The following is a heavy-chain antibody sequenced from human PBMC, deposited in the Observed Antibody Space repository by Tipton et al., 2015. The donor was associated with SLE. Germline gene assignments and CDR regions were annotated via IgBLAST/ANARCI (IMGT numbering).Heavy chain of an antibody. CDR1: GGPFSGYY. V-gene: IGHV4-34*01. J-gene: IGHJ4*02. Sequence: LRLSCAVYGGPFSGYYWTWIRQPPGKGLEWIGEIHHRGTTNYNPSLKSRVTISVDKSKSQFSLKLSSVTAADTAVYYCAGGFYYGSGTFSDFEYWGQGTLATVSS. CDR3: AGGFYYGSGTFSDFEY. CDR2: IHHRGTT. D-gene: IGHD3-10*01.